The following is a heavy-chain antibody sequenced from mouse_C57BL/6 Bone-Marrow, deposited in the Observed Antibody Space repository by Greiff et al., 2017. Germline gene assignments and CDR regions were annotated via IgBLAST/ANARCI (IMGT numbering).Heavy chain of an antibody. CDR2: ISSGGSYT. CDR1: GFTFSSYG. Sequence: EVKVVESGGDLVKPGGSLKLSCAASGFTFSSYGMSWVRQTPDKRLEWVATISSGGSYTYYPDSVKGRITISRDNAKNTLYLQMSSLKSEDTAVYYCARHVFITTDYFDYWGQGTTLTVSS. CDR3: ARHVFITTDYFDY. D-gene: IGHD1-1*01. V-gene: IGHV5-6*01. J-gene: IGHJ2*01.